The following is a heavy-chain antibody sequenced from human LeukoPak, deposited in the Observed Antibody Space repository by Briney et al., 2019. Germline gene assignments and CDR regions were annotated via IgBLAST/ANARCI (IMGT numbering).Heavy chain of an antibody. CDR2: ISGSSSDI. J-gene: IGHJ4*02. CDR3: ARKNGLDY. V-gene: IGHV3-21*01. CDR1: GFTFRNHA. Sequence: GGSLRLSCAASGFTFRNHAMNWVRQAPGKGLEWVSSISGSSSDIYYADSVKGRFTISRDNAKNSLYLQMNSLRAEDTAVYYCARKNGLDYWGQGTLVTVSS.